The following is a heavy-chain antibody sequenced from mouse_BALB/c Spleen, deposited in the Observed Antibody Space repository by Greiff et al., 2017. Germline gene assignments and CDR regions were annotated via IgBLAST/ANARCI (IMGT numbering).Heavy chain of an antibody. V-gene: IGHV1-54*01. D-gene: IGHD4-1*02. CDR2: INPGSGGT. CDR1: GYAFTNYL. CDR3: ARSPLNWDYFDY. Sequence: SGAELVRPGTSVKVSCKASGYAFTNYLIEWVKQRPGQGLEWIGVINPGSGGTNYNEKFKGKATLTADKSSSTAYMQLSSLTSDDSAVYFCARSPLNWDYFDYWGQGTTLTVSS. J-gene: IGHJ2*01.